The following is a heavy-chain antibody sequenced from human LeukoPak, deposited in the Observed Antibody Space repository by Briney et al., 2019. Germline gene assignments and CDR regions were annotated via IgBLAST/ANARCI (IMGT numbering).Heavy chain of an antibody. D-gene: IGHD3-16*02. Sequence: GASVTVSCKASGGTFSSYAISWVRQAPGQGLEWMGGIIPIFGTANYAQKFQGRVTITADESTSTAYMELSSLRSEDTAVYYCARGDYVWGSYRPSYFDYWGQGTLVTVSS. CDR2: IIPIFGTA. CDR1: GGTFSSYA. J-gene: IGHJ4*02. V-gene: IGHV1-69*01. CDR3: ARGDYVWGSYRPSYFDY.